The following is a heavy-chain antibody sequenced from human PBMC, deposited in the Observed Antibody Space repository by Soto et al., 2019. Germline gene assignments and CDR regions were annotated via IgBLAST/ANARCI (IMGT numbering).Heavy chain of an antibody. CDR3: ARGTAARYYYYYGMDV. Sequence: PGGSLRLSCAASGFTFSSYAMHWVRQAPGKGLEWVAVISYDGSNKYYADSVKGRFTISRDNSKNTLYLQMNSLRAEDTAVYYCARGTAARYYYYYGMDVWGQGTTVTVSS. D-gene: IGHD6-13*01. CDR1: GFTFSSYA. CDR2: ISYDGSNK. J-gene: IGHJ6*02. V-gene: IGHV3-30-3*01.